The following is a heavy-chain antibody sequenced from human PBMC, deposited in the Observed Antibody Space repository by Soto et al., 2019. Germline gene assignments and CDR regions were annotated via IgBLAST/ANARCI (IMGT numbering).Heavy chain of an antibody. V-gene: IGHV5-51*01. CDR1: GYTFTNYW. CDR3: AASIFYYGMDV. J-gene: IGHJ6*02. CDR2: IYPGDSDT. Sequence: GESLKISCKGSGYTFTNYWIGWVRQMPGKGPEWMGIIYPGDSDTKYNPSFQGQVTISADKSITTTYLQWGSLKASDTAIYYCAASIFYYGMDVWGQGTTVTVSS.